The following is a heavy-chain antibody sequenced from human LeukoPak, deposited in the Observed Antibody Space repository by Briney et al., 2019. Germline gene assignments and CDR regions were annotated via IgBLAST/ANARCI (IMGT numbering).Heavy chain of an antibody. Sequence: ASVKVSCKASGYTFTGYYMHWVRQAPGQGLEWMGWINPNSGGTNYAQKLQGRVTMTTDTSTSTAYMELRSLRSDDTAVYYCARKAGLKLYYYYMDVWGKGTTVTVSS. CDR1: GYTFTGYY. V-gene: IGHV1-2*02. D-gene: IGHD6-19*01. CDR3: ARKAGLKLYYYYMDV. J-gene: IGHJ6*03. CDR2: INPNSGGT.